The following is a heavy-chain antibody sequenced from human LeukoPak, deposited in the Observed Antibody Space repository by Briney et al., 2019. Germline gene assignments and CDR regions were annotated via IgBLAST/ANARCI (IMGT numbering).Heavy chain of an antibody. J-gene: IGHJ6*03. Sequence: GGSLTLSCVASGCTFSSYAMRWVRQAAGKGLEWVSTISGSGGNTYYADSVKGRFTISRDNSKNTLYLQMNSLRAEDTAVYYCARRTPDYYYYYMDVWGKGTTVTVSS. V-gene: IGHV3-23*01. CDR3: ARRTPDYYYYYMDV. CDR2: ISGSGGNT. CDR1: GCTFSSYA.